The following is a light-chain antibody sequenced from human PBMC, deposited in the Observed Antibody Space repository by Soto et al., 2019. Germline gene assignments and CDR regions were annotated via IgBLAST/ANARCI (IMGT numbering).Light chain of an antibody. CDR2: EVN. CDR3: SSYTTTSTPVV. Sequence: QSVLTQPASVSGSPGQSITISCSGSSSDVGAYNFVSWYQQHPGKAPKLIIFEVNNRPSGVSNRFSGSKSGNMASLTISGLQSEDEADYYCSSYTTTSTPVVFGGGTKVTVL. V-gene: IGLV2-14*01. J-gene: IGLJ2*01. CDR1: SSDVGAYNF.